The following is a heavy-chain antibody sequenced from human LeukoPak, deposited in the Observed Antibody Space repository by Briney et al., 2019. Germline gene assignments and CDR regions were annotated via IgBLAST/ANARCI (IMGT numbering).Heavy chain of an antibody. V-gene: IGHV1-2*02. CDR1: GYTFTCYY. CDR2: INPNSGGT. D-gene: IGHD4-17*01. CDR3: ARDRYGDYVGSSAFDI. J-gene: IGHJ3*02. Sequence: ASVTVSCKASGYTFTCYYMHWVRQAPGQGLEWMGWINPNSGGTNYAQKFQGRVTMTRDTSISTAYMELSRLRSDDTAVYYCARDRYGDYVGSSAFDIWGQGTMVTVSS.